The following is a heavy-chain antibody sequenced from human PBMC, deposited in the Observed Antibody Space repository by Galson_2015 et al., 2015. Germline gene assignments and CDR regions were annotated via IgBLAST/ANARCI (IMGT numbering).Heavy chain of an antibody. D-gene: IGHD6-13*01. V-gene: IGHV3-7*05. J-gene: IGHJ6*02. Sequence: SYWMSWVRQAPGKGLEWVANIKQDGSEKYYVDSVKGRFTISRDNAKNSLYLQMNSLRAEDTVVYYCIRQLVSSSYGMDVWGQGTTVTVSS. CDR3: IRQLVSSSYGMDV. CDR1: SYW. CDR2: IKQDGSEK.